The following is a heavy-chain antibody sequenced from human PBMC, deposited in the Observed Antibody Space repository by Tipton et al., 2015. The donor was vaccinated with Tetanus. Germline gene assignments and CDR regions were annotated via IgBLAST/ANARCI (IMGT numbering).Heavy chain of an antibody. J-gene: IGHJ4*02. D-gene: IGHD3-22*01. V-gene: IGHV1-2*02. CDR1: GYTFTGYY. Sequence: QLVQSGAEVKKPGASVKVSCKASGYTFTGYYMHWVRQAPGQGLEWMGWINPNSGGTNYAQKFQGRVTMTRDTSISTAYMELSRLRSDDTAVYYCARDPSPYYYDSSGYFDYWGQGTLVTVSS. CDR2: INPNSGGT. CDR3: ARDPSPYYYDSSGYFDY.